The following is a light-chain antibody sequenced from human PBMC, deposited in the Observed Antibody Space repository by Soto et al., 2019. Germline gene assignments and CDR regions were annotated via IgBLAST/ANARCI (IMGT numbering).Light chain of an antibody. CDR3: SSYAGSRRV. J-gene: IGLJ3*02. V-gene: IGLV2-23*02. CDR2: EVD. Sequence: QSALTQPASVSGSPGQSITISCSGTTSDVGIYNLVSWYQQHPGKAPKLVIYEVDKRPSGVSNRFSGSRSGNTASLTISGLQSEDEADYYCSSYAGSRRVFGGGTKLTVL. CDR1: TSDVGIYNL.